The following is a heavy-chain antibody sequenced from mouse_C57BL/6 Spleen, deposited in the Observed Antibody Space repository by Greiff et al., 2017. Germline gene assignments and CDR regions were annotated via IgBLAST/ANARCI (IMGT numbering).Heavy chain of an antibody. D-gene: IGHD1-1*01. V-gene: IGHV14-1*01. Sequence: DVKLQESGAELVRPGASVKLSCTASGFNIKDYYMHWVKQRPEQGLEWIGRIDPEDGDTEYAPKFQGKATMTADTSSNTAYLQLSSLTSEDTAVYYCTTGGYYGSSLSFDYWGQGTTLTVSS. J-gene: IGHJ2*01. CDR2: IDPEDGDT. CDR3: TTGGYYGSSLSFDY. CDR1: GFNIKDYY.